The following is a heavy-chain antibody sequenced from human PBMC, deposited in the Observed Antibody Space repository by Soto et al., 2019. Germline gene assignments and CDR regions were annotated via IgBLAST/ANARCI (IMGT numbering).Heavy chain of an antibody. CDR1: GFTFSSYS. CDR3: ARDLPAPIATSPYFDY. V-gene: IGHV3-48*02. D-gene: IGHD2-21*01. CDR2: ISSSSSTI. Sequence: PGGSLRLSCAASGFTFSSYSMNLVRQAPGKGLEWVSYISSSSSTIYYADSVKGRFTISRDNPKNSLYLQMNSLRDEDEAVYYCARDLPAPIATSPYFDYRGKGTLVTVSS. J-gene: IGHJ4*02.